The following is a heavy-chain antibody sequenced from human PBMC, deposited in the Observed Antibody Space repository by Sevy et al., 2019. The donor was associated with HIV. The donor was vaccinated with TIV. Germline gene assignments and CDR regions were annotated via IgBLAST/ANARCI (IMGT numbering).Heavy chain of an antibody. Sequence: GGSLRLSCVVSGFTFTTSSMHWVRQAPGKGLEWVAVISYHGRDKFYADSVKGRFTISRDNSENILYLHMNSLRIEDTAVYYCAKDFTGYNGMDVWGQGTMVTVSS. V-gene: IGHV3-30*18. D-gene: IGHD3-9*01. CDR2: ISYHGRDK. CDR3: AKDFTGYNGMDV. J-gene: IGHJ6*02. CDR1: GFTFTTSS.